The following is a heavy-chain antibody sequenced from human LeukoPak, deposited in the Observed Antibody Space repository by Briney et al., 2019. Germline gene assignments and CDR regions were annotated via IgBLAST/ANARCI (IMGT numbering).Heavy chain of an antibody. J-gene: IGHJ6*03. CDR2: ISGSGGST. CDR1: GFTFRSYA. CDR3: ARDGYYYGSGSYYTIYYYYMDV. Sequence: GGSLRLSCAASGFTFRSYAMSWVRQAPGKGLEWVSTISGSGGSTYYADSVKGRFTISRDNAKNSLYLQMNSLRAEDTAVYYCARDGYYYGSGSYYTIYYYYMDVWGKGTTVTVSS. V-gene: IGHV3-23*01. D-gene: IGHD3-10*01.